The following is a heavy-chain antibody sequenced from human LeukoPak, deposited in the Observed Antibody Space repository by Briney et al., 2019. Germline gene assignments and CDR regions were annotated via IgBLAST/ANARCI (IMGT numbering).Heavy chain of an antibody. CDR3: AMGATSWSGYSFPKIFQH. J-gene: IGHJ1*01. V-gene: IGHV3-33*01. D-gene: IGHD3-3*01. Sequence: GGSLRLSCAASGFTFSSYGMHWVRQAPGKGLEWMAVIWYDGSNQHYADSVKGRFTISRDNSKNTLYLQMNSLRAEDTAVYYCAMGATSWSGYSFPKIFQHWGRGTLVTVSS. CDR1: GFTFSSYG. CDR2: IWYDGSNQ.